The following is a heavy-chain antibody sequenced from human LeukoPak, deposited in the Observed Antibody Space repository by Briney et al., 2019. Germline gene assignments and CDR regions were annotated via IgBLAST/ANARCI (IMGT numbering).Heavy chain of an antibody. D-gene: IGHD3-22*01. CDR2: ISGSGGST. V-gene: IGHV3-23*01. Sequence: GGSLRLFCAASGFTFSSYAMSWVRQARGKGREWVSAISGSGGSTYYADSVKGRFTISRDNSKNTLYLQMNSLRAEDTAVYYCAKDYYDSSGYYVWGQGTTVTVSS. J-gene: IGHJ6*02. CDR1: GFTFSSYA. CDR3: AKDYYDSSGYYV.